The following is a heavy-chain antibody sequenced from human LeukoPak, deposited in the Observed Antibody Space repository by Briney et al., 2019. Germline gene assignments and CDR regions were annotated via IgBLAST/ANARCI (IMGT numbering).Heavy chain of an antibody. V-gene: IGHV3-30*02. CDR3: AKAEMGAFDI. CDR1: GFTFNNYG. CDR2: IRYDGSNK. J-gene: IGHJ3*02. Sequence: GGSLRLSCAASGFTFNNYGMHWVRQAPGKGLEWVAFIRYDGSNKYYADSVKGRFTISRDNPKNTLYLQMNSLRAEDTAVYYCAKAEMGAFDIWGQGTMVTVSS. D-gene: IGHD2-8*01.